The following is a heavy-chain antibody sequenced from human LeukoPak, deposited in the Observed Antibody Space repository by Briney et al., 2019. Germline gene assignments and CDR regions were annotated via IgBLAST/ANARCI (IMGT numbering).Heavy chain of an antibody. Sequence: PGGSLRLSCAASGFTFSSYGMHWARQAPGKGLEWVAFIRYDGSNKYYADSVKGRFTISRDNSKNTLYLQMNSLRAEDTAVYYCAKVATTVTNSDYWGQGTLVTVSS. V-gene: IGHV3-30*02. CDR1: GFTFSSYG. J-gene: IGHJ4*02. D-gene: IGHD4-11*01. CDR3: AKVATTVTNSDY. CDR2: IRYDGSNK.